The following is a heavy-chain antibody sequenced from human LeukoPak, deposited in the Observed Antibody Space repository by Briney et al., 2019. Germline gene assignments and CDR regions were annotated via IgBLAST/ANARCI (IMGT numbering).Heavy chain of an antibody. Sequence: SETLSLTCTVSGGSISSYYWSWIRQPAGKGLEWIGRIYTSGNTNYNPSLKSRVTMSVDTSKNQFSLKVNSVTAADTAVYYCARDPWGSSWYYKWFDPWGQGTLVTVSS. CDR3: ARDPWGSSWYYKWFDP. J-gene: IGHJ5*02. CDR2: IYTSGNT. V-gene: IGHV4-4*07. CDR1: GGSISSYY. D-gene: IGHD6-13*01.